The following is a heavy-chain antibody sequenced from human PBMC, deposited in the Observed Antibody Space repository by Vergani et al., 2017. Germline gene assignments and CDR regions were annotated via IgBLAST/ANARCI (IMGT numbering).Heavy chain of an antibody. Sequence: EVQLLESGGGLVQPGGSLRLSCAASGFTFSSYGMHWVRQAPGKGLEWVSAISGSGGSTYYADSVKGRFTISRDNSKNTLYLQMNSLRAEDTAVYYCATAYYADPYYFDYWGQGTLVTVSS. V-gene: IGHV3-23*01. J-gene: IGHJ4*02. CDR1: GFTFSSYG. D-gene: IGHD3-10*01. CDR3: ATAYYADPYYFDY. CDR2: ISGSGGST.